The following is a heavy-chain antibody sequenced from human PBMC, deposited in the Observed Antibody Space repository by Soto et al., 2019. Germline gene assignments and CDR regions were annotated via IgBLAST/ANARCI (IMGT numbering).Heavy chain of an antibody. D-gene: IGHD3-10*01. V-gene: IGHV3-74*01. Sequence: EVQLVESGGGLVQPGGSLRLSCATSGFTFSDYWIHWVRQAPGKGLVWVSRINGDGSRSDYADSVKGRFTIYGDNAENTVYLQMNSLSAEDTAVYFCARGIRGKYGMDVWGHGTTITVSS. CDR1: GFTFSDYW. J-gene: IGHJ6*02. CDR2: INGDGSRS. CDR3: ARGIRGKYGMDV.